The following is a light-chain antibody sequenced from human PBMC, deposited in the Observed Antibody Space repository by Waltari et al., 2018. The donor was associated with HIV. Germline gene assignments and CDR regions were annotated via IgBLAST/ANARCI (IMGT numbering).Light chain of an antibody. CDR3: ATWDDNLRGLL. V-gene: IGLV1-44*01. J-gene: IGLJ3*02. CDR2: ADS. CDR1: NSNIEYNT. Sequence: QYVLAQPPSASGTPGQRVAISCSGSNSNIEYNTINWYQQFPGAAPRLLIYADSQRPSWGPDRFSASQSGTSASLASTGLQTEDEAHYYCATWDDNLRGLLFGGGTKVTVL.